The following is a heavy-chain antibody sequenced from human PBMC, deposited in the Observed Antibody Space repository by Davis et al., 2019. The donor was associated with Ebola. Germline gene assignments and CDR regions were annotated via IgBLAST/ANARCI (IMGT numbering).Heavy chain of an antibody. D-gene: IGHD3-3*01. CDR3: AKDRLRSGYPHNWFDP. J-gene: IGHJ5*02. Sequence: SCAASGFTFSSYGMHWVRQAPGKGLEWVAVISYDGSNKYYADSVKGRFTISRDNSKNTLYLQMNSLRAEDTAVYYCAKDRLRSGYPHNWFDPWGQGTLVTVSS. CDR2: ISYDGSNK. CDR1: GFTFSSYG. V-gene: IGHV3-30*18.